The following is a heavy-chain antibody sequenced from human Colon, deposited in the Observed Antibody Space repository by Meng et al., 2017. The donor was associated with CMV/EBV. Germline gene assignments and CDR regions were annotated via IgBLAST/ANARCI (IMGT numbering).Heavy chain of an antibody. Sequence: SEPLSLTCTVSNGSITNSYCSWIRQAPGKGLEWIGHMYYGGSTKYNPSLESRLSMSVDTSKNQFSLKLSSVTAADTAVYFCARGRNWFNPWGRGMLVTVSS. V-gene: IGHV4-59*01. CDR1: NGSITNSY. CDR2: MYYGGST. J-gene: IGHJ5*02. CDR3: ARGRNWFNP.